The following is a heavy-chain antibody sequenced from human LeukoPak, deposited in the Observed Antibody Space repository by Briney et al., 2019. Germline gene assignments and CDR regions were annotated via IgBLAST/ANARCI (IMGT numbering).Heavy chain of an antibody. D-gene: IGHD3-22*01. V-gene: IGHV1-18*01. CDR1: GYTFTSYG. CDR3: ARLFPPRTIVVITTGYYFDY. Sequence: ASVKVSCKASGYTFTSYGISWVRQAPGQGLEWMGWISAYNGNTNYAQKLQGRVTMTTDTSTSTAYLELRSLRSDDTAVYYCARLFPPRTIVVITTGYYFDYWGQGTLVTVSS. J-gene: IGHJ4*02. CDR2: ISAYNGNT.